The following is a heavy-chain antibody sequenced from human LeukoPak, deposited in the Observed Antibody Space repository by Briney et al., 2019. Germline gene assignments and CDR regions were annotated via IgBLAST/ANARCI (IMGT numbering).Heavy chain of an antibody. CDR2: MLYSGST. D-gene: IGHD3-16*02. J-gene: IGHJ4*02. Sequence: SETLSLTCTVSGASISNYYWSWIRQSPGKGLEWIGYMLYSGSTNQKPSLRSRVTISVDTSKNQVSLKLSSVTAADTAVYYCARSDIWGSYRFLDYWGQGALVTVSS. CDR3: ARSDIWGSYRFLDY. CDR1: GASISNYY. V-gene: IGHV4-59*08.